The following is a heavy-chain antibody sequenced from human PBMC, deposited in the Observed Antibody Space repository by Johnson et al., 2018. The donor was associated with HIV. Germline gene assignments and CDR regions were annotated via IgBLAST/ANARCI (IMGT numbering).Heavy chain of an antibody. V-gene: IGHV3-30*19. CDR1: GFIFSSYG. CDR3: ARVSLYGSDAFDI. Sequence: QVQLVESGGGVVQPGRSVRLSCAASGFIFSSYGMHWVRQAPGKGLEWVAVISYDGSNKYYADSVKGRFTISRDNSKNTLYLQMNSLRTEDTAVYYCARVSLYGSDAFDIWGQGTMVTVSS. J-gene: IGHJ3*02. CDR2: ISYDGSNK. D-gene: IGHD5-24*01.